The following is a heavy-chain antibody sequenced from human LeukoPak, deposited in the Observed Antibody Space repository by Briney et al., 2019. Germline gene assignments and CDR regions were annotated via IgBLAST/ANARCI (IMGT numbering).Heavy chain of an antibody. J-gene: IGHJ4*01. Sequence: GGSLRLSCAASGFTFSSYGMHWVRQAPGKGLEWVAFIRYDGSNKYYADSVKGRFTISRDNSKNTLYLQMNSLRAEDTAVYYCAKENDIVVVDYFDYWGQGTLVTVSS. V-gene: IGHV3-30*02. D-gene: IGHD2-2*01. CDR2: IRYDGSNK. CDR1: GFTFSSYG. CDR3: AKENDIVVVDYFDY.